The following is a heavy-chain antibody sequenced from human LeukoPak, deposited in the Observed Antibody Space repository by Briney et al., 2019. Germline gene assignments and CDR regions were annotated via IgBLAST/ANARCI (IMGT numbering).Heavy chain of an antibody. D-gene: IGHD3-9*01. CDR2: INPNSGGT. CDR3: ARDGYDILTGYYFDY. Sequence: ASVKVSCKASGYTFTGYHMHWVRQAPGQGLGWMGWINPNSGGTNYAQKFQGRVTMTRDTSISTAYMELSRLRSDDTAVYYCARDGYDILTGYYFDYWGQGTLVTVSS. J-gene: IGHJ4*02. V-gene: IGHV1-2*02. CDR1: GYTFTGYH.